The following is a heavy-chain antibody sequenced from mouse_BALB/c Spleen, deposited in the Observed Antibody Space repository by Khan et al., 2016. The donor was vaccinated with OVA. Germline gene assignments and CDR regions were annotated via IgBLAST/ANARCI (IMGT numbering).Heavy chain of an antibody. V-gene: IGHV5-17*02. CDR3: ATSYFCGYCFDY. Sequence: EVALVASGGGLVQSGGSRKLFRPASGLTFTSYRMHWIRQAPEKGLEWVAYISTDSNTIYYAETVKGRFTISRANPKNTLLLHMTSLRSGDTAMYFCATSYFCGYCFDYWGQGTTLTVSS. D-gene: IGHD1-1*01. J-gene: IGHJ2*01. CDR2: ISTDSNTI. CDR1: GLTFTSYR.